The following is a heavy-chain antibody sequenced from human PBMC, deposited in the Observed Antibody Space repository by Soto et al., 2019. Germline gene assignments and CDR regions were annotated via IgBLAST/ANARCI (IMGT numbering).Heavy chain of an antibody. CDR2: IIPIFGTA. CDR3: ARDRGYSYGPRYYYGMDV. D-gene: IGHD5-18*01. J-gene: IGHJ6*02. V-gene: IGHV1-69*13. Sequence: SVKVSCKASGGTFSSYAISWVRQAPGQGXEWMGGIIPIFGTANYAQKFQGRVTITADESTSTAYMELSSLRSEDTAVYYCARDRGYSYGPRYYYGMDVWGQGSTVTVSS. CDR1: GGTFSSYA.